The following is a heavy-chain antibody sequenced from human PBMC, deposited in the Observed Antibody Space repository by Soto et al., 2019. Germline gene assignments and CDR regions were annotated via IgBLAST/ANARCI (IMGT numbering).Heavy chain of an antibody. Sequence: QVQLQESGPGLVRPSQALSLTCTVSGGSISHGDYFWSWIRQPPGKGLEWIGFIYFSGSTYYNPSLKSRVTISLDTSKNQFSLRLNSVTAADTAVYYCARGQRFSDWFDPWGQGTLVTVSS. CDR1: GGSISHGDYF. V-gene: IGHV4-30-4*08. D-gene: IGHD3-3*01. J-gene: IGHJ5*02. CDR3: ARGQRFSDWFDP. CDR2: IYFSGST.